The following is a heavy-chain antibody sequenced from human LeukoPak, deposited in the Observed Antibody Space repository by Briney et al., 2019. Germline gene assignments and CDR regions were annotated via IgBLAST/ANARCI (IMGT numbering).Heavy chain of an antibody. Sequence: GSLRLSCAASGFTFSSYGMSWVRQSPGKGLEWIGYIFYIGSTNYNPSLKSRVTISVDTSKNQFSLKLSSVTAADTAVYYCARHPSVAGTKGGFDHWGQGTLVTVSS. CDR1: GFTFSSYG. CDR3: ARHPSVAGTKGGFDH. CDR2: IFYIGST. J-gene: IGHJ4*02. V-gene: IGHV4-59*08. D-gene: IGHD6-19*01.